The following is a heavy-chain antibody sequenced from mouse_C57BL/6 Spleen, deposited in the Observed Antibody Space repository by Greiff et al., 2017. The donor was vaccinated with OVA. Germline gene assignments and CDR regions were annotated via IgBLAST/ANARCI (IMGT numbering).Heavy chain of an antibody. D-gene: IGHD1-1*01. J-gene: IGHJ3*01. Sequence: EVQLQESGGGLVKPGGSLKLSCAASGFTFSSYAMSWVRQTPEKRLEWVATISDGGSYTYYPDNVKGRFTISRDNAKNNLYLQMSHLTSEDTAMYYCARPCYDYYGTGFAYWGQGTLVTVSA. CDR1: GFTFSSYA. V-gene: IGHV5-4*01. CDR2: ISDGGSYT. CDR3: ARPCYDYYGTGFAY.